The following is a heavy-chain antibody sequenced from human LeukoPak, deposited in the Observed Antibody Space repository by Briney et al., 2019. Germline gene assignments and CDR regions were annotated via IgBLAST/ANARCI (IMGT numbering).Heavy chain of an antibody. CDR1: GFTFTTYW. CDR3: ARDGGHGGDLDY. J-gene: IGHJ4*02. Sequence: GGSLRLSCAASGFTFTTYWMHWVRQTPGKGLEWVANIKQDGSEKYYVDSAKGRFTISRDNGKNSVYLQMNSLRAEDTAVYYCARDGGHGGDLDYWGQGTLVTVSS. D-gene: IGHD2-21*02. V-gene: IGHV3-7*01. CDR2: IKQDGSEK.